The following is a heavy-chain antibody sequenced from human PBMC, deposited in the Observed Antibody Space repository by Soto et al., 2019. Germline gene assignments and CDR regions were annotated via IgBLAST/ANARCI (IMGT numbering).Heavy chain of an antibody. CDR1: GGSISSGYFY. V-gene: IGHV4-30-4*01. CDR2: IYYSGST. CDR3: ARTYDYDRWFDP. D-gene: IGHD3-16*01. J-gene: IGHJ5*02. Sequence: PSETLSLTCTVSGGSISSGYFYWSWIRQPPGKGLEWIGYIYYSGSTYYNPSLKSRVTISVDTSKNQFSLKLSSVTAADTAVYSCARTYDYDRWFDPWGQGTLVTVS.